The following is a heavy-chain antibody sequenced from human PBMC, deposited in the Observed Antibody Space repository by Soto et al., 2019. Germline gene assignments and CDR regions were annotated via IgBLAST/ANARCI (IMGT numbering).Heavy chain of an antibody. CDR3: ARAVAVPADFDY. V-gene: IGHV1-3*05. D-gene: IGHD6-19*01. CDR1: GYTFTGYA. Sequence: QVQLVQSGAEEKKPGASVKVSCKASGYTFTGYAMHWVRQAPGQRREWMGWINAGNGNTKYSQKFQGRVTITRDTSASTAYMDLSSLRTEDTAVYYCARAVAVPADFDYWGQGTLVTVSS. J-gene: IGHJ4*02. CDR2: INAGNGNT.